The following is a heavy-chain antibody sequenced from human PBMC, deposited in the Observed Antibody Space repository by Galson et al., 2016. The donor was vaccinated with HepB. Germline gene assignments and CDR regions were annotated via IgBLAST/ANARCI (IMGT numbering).Heavy chain of an antibody. CDR1: GGSISSSSYY. CDR3: ARGSAGTTWY. CDR2: IYFSGST. Sequence: ETLSLTCTVSGGSISSSSYYWGWIRQPPGKGLEWIGSIYFSGSTYYNPSLKSRVTISVDTSKNQFSLNLSSVTAADTAVYYCARGSAGTTWYWGQGTLVTVSS. J-gene: IGHJ4*02. D-gene: IGHD1-7*01. V-gene: IGHV4-39*07.